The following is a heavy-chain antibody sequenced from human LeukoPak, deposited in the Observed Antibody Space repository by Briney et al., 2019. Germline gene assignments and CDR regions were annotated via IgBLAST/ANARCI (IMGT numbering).Heavy chain of an antibody. CDR3: VRGCSDTCYRFDY. D-gene: IGHD2-15*01. V-gene: IGHV3-23*01. J-gene: IGHJ4*02. CDR1: GFTFSIYA. CDR2: ISGTSGNT. Sequence: GGSLRLSCAASGFTFSIYAMSWVRQAPGKGLEWVSSISGTSGNTYYADSVKGRFAISRDNSKDTLYLQMNSLRAEDTAIYYCVRGCSDTCYRFDYWGQGTLVTVSS.